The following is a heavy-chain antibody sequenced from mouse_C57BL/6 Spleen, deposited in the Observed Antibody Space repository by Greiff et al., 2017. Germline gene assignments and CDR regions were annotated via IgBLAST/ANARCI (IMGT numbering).Heavy chain of an antibody. Sequence: EVKLQESGPGLVKPSQSLSLTCSVTGYSITSGYYWNWIRQFPGNKLEWMGYISYDGSNNYNPSLKNRISITRDTSKNQFFLKLNSVTTEDTATYDCARDYYGSSYAWYFDVWGTGTTVTVSS. V-gene: IGHV3-6*01. CDR2: ISYDGSN. CDR1: GYSITSGYY. D-gene: IGHD1-1*01. CDR3: ARDYYGSSYAWYFDV. J-gene: IGHJ1*03.